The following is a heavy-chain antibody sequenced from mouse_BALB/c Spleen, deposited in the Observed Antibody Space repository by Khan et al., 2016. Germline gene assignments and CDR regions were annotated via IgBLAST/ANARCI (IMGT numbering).Heavy chain of an antibody. D-gene: IGHD2-10*02. CDR3: VREEYGNDGDYFGY. Sequence: EVELVESGGGLVKPGGSLKLSCAASGFTFSSYAMSWVRQTPEKRLEWVASISSGGSTYYPDSVKGRFTISRDNARNILNLQMSSLRSEDTAMYYCVREEYGNDGDYFGYWGQGTTLTVSS. J-gene: IGHJ2*01. CDR2: ISSGGST. CDR1: GFTFSSYA. V-gene: IGHV5-6-5*01.